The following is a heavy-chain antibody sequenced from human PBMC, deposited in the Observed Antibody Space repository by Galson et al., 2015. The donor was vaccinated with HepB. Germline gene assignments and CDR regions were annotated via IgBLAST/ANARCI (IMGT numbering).Heavy chain of an antibody. CDR1: GFTVSSNY. V-gene: IGHV3-53*01. J-gene: IGHJ3*02. CDR3: ARGGIAAAGAEGGAAFDI. CDR2: IYSGGST. D-gene: IGHD6-13*01. Sequence: SLRLSCAASGFTVSSNYMSWVRQAPGKGLEWVSVIYSGGSTYYADSVKGRFTISRDNSKNTLYLQMNSLRAEDTAGYYCARGGIAAAGAEGGAAFDIWGQGTMVTVSS.